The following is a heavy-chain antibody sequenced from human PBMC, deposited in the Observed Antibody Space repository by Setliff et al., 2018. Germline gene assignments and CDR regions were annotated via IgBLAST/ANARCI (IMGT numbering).Heavy chain of an antibody. CDR1: GFTFSTYE. Sequence: GGSLRLSCAASGFTFSTYEMNWVRQAPGKGLEWVSYISSSGITIYSDSVRGRFTIFRDSAKNSLHLQMTSLSAEDTAVYYCARRLPYFGMDVWGQGTTVTVSS. CDR3: ARRLPYFGMDV. CDR2: ISSSGITI. D-gene: IGHD2-15*01. J-gene: IGHJ6*02. V-gene: IGHV3-48*03.